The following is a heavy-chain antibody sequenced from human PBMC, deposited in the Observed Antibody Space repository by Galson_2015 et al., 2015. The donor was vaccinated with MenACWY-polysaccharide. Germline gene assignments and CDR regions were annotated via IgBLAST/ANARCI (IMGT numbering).Heavy chain of an antibody. Sequence: SVKVSCQASGYNFTRYGISWVRPAPGQGLEWMGWISAYNGNTNYAQKVHGRLTMTTDTSTSTAYMELRSLRSDDTAVYYCARDYYSSGSHDQWGQGTLVTVSS. V-gene: IGHV1-18*01. CDR3: ARDYYSSGSHDQ. J-gene: IGHJ5*02. D-gene: IGHD3-10*01. CDR2: ISAYNGNT. CDR1: GYNFTRYG.